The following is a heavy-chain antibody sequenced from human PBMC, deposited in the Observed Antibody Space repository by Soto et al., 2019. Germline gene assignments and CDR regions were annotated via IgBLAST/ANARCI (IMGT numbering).Heavy chain of an antibody. Sequence: QPGGSLRLSCEASGFPFSTYAMTWVRQVPGKGLEWVSTTSNGGNTEFAESVRGRFTVFRDNSKNTIYLQMSSLRAEDSAIYFCARDFRPGLIVPTKSGFDPWGQGTPVTVSS. CDR2: TSNGGNT. D-gene: IGHD2-15*01. CDR1: GFPFSTYA. J-gene: IGHJ5*02. V-gene: IGHV3-23*01. CDR3: ARDFRPGLIVPTKSGFDP.